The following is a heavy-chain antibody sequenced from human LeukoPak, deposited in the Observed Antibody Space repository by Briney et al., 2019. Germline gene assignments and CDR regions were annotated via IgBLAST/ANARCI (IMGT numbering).Heavy chain of an antibody. Sequence: SETLSLTCAVYGGSFSGYYWSWIRQPPGKGLQWIGSIYHSGGTYYNPSLKSRVTISVDTSKNQFSLKLSSVTPEDTAVYYCARDVGTSGWYTFDYWGQGTLVTVSS. J-gene: IGHJ4*02. CDR2: IYHSGGT. D-gene: IGHD6-19*01. CDR3: ARDVGTSGWYTFDY. CDR1: GGSFSGYY. V-gene: IGHV4-34*01.